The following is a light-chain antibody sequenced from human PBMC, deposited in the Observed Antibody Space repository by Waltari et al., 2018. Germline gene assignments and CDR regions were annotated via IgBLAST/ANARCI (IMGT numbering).Light chain of an antibody. J-gene: IGKJ4*01. CDR3: QQYNDWPLT. V-gene: IGKV3-15*01. Sequence: EIVMTQSPATLSVSPGQRATRACRASETIRRNLAWYQQKIGQAPRLLVYGASTRATGIPARFSGSGSGPEFTLTISILQSEDFGVYYCQQYNDWPLTFGGGTKVEIK. CDR2: GAS. CDR1: ETIRRN.